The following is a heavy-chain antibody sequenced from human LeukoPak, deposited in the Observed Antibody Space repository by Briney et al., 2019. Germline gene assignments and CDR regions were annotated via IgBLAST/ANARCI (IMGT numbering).Heavy chain of an antibody. J-gene: IGHJ6*02. D-gene: IGHD6-6*01. Sequence: GGSLRLSCAASGFTFSSYGMHWVRQAPGKGREWVAVISYDGSNKYYADSVKGRFTISRDNSKNTLYLQMNSLRAEDTAVYYCAKMLYSSSSEALYYSSYGMDVWGQGTTVTVSS. CDR2: ISYDGSNK. CDR3: AKMLYSSSSEALYYSSYGMDV. CDR1: GFTFSSYG. V-gene: IGHV3-30*18.